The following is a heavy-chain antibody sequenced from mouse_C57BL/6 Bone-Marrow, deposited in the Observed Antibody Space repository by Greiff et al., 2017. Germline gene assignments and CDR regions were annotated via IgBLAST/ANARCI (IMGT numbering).Heavy chain of an antibody. D-gene: IGHD1-1*01. V-gene: IGHV6-3*01. Sequence: EVKLMESGGGLVQPGGSMKLSCVASGFTFSNYWMNWVRQSPEKGLEWVAQIRLKSDNYATHYAESVKGRFTISRDDSKSSVYLQMNNLRAEDTGIYYCTFITSRYFDYWGQGTTLTVSS. CDR3: TFITSRYFDY. CDR2: IRLKSDNYAT. CDR1: GFTFSNYW. J-gene: IGHJ2*01.